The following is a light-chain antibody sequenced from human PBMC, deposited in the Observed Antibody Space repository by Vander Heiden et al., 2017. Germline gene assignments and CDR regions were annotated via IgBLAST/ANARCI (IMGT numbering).Light chain of an antibody. J-gene: IGLJ1*01. Sequence: QSALTQPASVSGSPGQSITISCTGTSSDVGGYNYVSWYQQPPANALILCFYEVSSRTAGVANRFSGSKSGNTASLTISALQAEDDAYYYCSSYTSSSIRVFGTGTKLTVL. CDR2: EVS. CDR3: SSYTSSSIRV. CDR1: SSDVGGYNY. V-gene: IGLV2-14*01.